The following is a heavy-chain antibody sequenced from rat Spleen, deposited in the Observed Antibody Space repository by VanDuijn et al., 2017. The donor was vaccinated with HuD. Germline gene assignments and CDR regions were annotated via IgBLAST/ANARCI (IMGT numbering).Heavy chain of an antibody. CDR3: TTWDYWHNRFDY. CDR2: ISTGGVNT. V-gene: IGHV5-31*01. Sequence: EVQLVESGGGLVQPGRSLKLSCVASGFTFNNYWMTWIRQAPAKGLEWVASISTGGVNTFYRDSVKGRFTISRDNAKSTLYLQMDRLKSEDTATYYCTTWDYWHNRFDYWGQGVMVTVSS. CDR1: GFTFNNYW. J-gene: IGHJ2*01. D-gene: IGHD1-6*01.